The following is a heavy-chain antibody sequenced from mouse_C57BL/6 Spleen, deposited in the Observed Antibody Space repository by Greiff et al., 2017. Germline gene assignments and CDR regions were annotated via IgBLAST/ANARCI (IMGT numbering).Heavy chain of an antibody. D-gene: IGHD1-2*01. CDR2: IDPSDSYT. J-gene: IGHJ2*01. V-gene: IGHV1-69*01. Sequence: VQLQQSGAELVMPGASVKLSCKASGYTFTSYWMHWGKQRPGQGLEWIGEIDPSDSYTNYNQKFKGKSTLTVDKSSSTAYMQLSSLTSEDSAVYYCARGAATFYFDYWGQGTTLTVSS. CDR3: ARGAATFYFDY. CDR1: GYTFTSYW.